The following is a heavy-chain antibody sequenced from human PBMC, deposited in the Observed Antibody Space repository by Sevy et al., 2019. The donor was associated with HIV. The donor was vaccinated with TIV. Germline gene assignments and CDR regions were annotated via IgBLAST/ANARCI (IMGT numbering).Heavy chain of an antibody. V-gene: IGHV3-23*01. CDR1: GFTFSNYA. CDR3: ARKYDSSGYFDY. CDR2: ISGSGGSGAKT. D-gene: IGHD3-22*01. J-gene: IGHJ4*02. Sequence: GGSLRLSCAASGFTFSNYAMNWVRQAPGKGLEWVSGISGSGGSGAKTNYADSVKGRFTISRDDSNNSLFLQLNSLRAEDTAIYYCARKYDSSGYFDYWGQGTLVTVSS.